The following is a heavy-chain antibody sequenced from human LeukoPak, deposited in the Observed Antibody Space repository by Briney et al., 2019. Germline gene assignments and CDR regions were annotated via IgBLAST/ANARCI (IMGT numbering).Heavy chain of an antibody. Sequence: SETLSLTCTVSGGSISSGGYYWSWIRQHPGKGLEWIGYIYYSGSTYYNPSLESRVTISVDTSKNQFSLKLSSVTAADTAVYYCASYDFWSGSRFDYWGQGTLVTVSS. CDR2: IYYSGST. V-gene: IGHV4-31*03. D-gene: IGHD3-3*01. J-gene: IGHJ4*02. CDR3: ASYDFWSGSRFDY. CDR1: GGSISSGGYY.